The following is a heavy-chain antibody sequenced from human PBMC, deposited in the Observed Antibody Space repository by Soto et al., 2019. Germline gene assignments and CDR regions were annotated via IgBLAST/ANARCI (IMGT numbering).Heavy chain of an antibody. J-gene: IGHJ4*02. V-gene: IGHV3-30*18. CDR1: GFTFSDYA. CDR2: VSHDGRNT. CDR3: AKGGRQWLVTSDFNY. Sequence: VQLVESGGGVVQPGRSLRLSCAASGFTFSDYAMHWVRQAPGKRLEWVAVVSHDGRNTHYADSVKGRFTISRDSSKTTVSLEMTSVRAEDTAVYYCAKGGRQWLVTSDFNYWGQGALVTVSS. D-gene: IGHD6-19*01.